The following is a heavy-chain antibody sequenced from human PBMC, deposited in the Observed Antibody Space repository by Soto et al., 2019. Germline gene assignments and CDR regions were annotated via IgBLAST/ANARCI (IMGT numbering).Heavy chain of an antibody. J-gene: IGHJ3*02. CDR3: ARGTCRRDEGFDI. Sequence: QVQLVESGGGVVQPGRSLRLSCAASGFTFSAHAIHWVRQAPGKGLEWVAVISNDGVDRYYADSVKGRFTISRDNPKNTLYVQMNSLTVEDTAVYYWARGTCRRDEGFDISGQGTTVTVSS. CDR1: GFTFSAHA. V-gene: IGHV3-30-3*01. CDR2: ISNDGVDR.